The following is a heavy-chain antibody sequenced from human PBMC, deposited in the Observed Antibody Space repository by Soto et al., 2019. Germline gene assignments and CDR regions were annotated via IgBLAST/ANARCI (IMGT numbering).Heavy chain of an antibody. D-gene: IGHD3-16*01. V-gene: IGHV3-23*01. CDR3: AKDRLAGGFDY. J-gene: IGHJ4*02. Sequence: GGSLRLSCAASGFTFSNYAMSWVRQAPGKELEWVSLVSATAGATYYTDSVKGRFTISRDNSRNTVYLQMNSLRADDTAVYYCAKDRLAGGFDYWGQGTLVTVSS. CDR1: GFTFSNYA. CDR2: VSATAGAT.